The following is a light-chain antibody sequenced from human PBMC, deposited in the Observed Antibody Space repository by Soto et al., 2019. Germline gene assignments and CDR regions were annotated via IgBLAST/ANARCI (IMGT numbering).Light chain of an antibody. CDR2: GAS. V-gene: IGKV3-15*01. CDR3: QPYNNWPLT. Sequence: EMAMTQSPATLSVSPGERATLSCRASQSVSSNLAWYQHKPGQAPRLLIYGASTRAPGIPATFSGSGSGTEFTLTISSLQSEDFAVYYCQPYNNWPLTFGGGTKVEIK. J-gene: IGKJ4*01. CDR1: QSVSSN.